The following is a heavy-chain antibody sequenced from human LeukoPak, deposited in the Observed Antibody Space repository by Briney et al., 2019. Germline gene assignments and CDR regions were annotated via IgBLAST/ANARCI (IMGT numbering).Heavy chain of an antibody. CDR3: ARDSYSSSWYPSYYFDY. Sequence: KPSETLSLTCTVSGGSISSSSYYWGWIRQPPGKGLEWIGSIYYSGSIYYNPSLKSRVTISVDTSKNQLSLKLSSVTAADTAVYYCARDSYSSSWYPSYYFDYWSQGTLVTVSS. CDR1: GGSISSSSYY. J-gene: IGHJ4*02. D-gene: IGHD6-13*01. CDR2: IYYSGSI. V-gene: IGHV4-39*07.